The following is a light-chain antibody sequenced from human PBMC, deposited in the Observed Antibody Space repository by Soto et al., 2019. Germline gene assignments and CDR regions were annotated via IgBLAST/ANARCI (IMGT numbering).Light chain of an antibody. CDR2: GES. CDR3: QTYNNWPLT. Sequence: DMVMTQSPATLSVSPGERATLSCRASQSVSSSLAWYQQKPGQAPRLLIYGESTRATGVPNRFSGSRSGAEFTLTINRLQSEDFAVYYCQTYNNWPLTFGGGTKVDIK. CDR1: QSVSSS. V-gene: IGKV3-15*01. J-gene: IGKJ4*01.